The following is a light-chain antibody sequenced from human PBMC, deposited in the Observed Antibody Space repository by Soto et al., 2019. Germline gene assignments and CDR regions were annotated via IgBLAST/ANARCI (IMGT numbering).Light chain of an antibody. V-gene: IGKV1-5*03. CDR2: KAS. J-gene: IGKJ1*01. CDR3: QQYNDYSWT. Sequence: IQMTHSPSTLSASVGDSVSINCRASQSISAWLAWYQQKPGKAPRLLIYKASTLEIGVPSRFSGSGSGTEFTLTISSLQPDDVAIYYCQQYNDYSWTFGQGTKVDIK. CDR1: QSISAW.